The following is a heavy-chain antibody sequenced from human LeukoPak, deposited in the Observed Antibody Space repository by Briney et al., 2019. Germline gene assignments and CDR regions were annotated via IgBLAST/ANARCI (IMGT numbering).Heavy chain of an antibody. CDR3: ARRLEWLNRPHTWFDP. J-gene: IGHJ5*02. Sequence: ASVKVSCKASGYTFTSYGISWVRQAPGQGLEWMGWISAYNGNTNYAQKLQGRVTMTTDTSTSTAYMELRSLRPDDTAVYYCARRLEWLNRPHTWFDPWGQGTLVTVSS. CDR2: ISAYNGNT. V-gene: IGHV1-18*01. D-gene: IGHD3-3*01. CDR1: GYTFTSYG.